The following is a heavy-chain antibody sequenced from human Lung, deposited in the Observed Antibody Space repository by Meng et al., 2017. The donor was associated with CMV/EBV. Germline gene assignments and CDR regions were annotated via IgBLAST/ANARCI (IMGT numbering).Heavy chain of an antibody. CDR3: ARGGSSGYYLDY. D-gene: IGHD6-13*01. Sequence: GGSLRLXCAASGFTFGAYGMNWVRQAPGKGLEWVSFISTSGSYIYYADSVKGRFTISRDNAKNSLSLQMKSLSAEDTAVYYCARGGSSGYYLDYWGQGTLVTVSS. V-gene: IGHV3-21*01. CDR1: GFTFGAYG. J-gene: IGHJ4*02. CDR2: ISTSGSYI.